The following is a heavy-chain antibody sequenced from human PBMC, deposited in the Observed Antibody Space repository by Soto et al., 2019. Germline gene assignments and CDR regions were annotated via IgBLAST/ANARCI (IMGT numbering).Heavy chain of an antibody. CDR1: GFTFSKYA. Sequence: EVQLLESGGGLVKPGGSLRLSCAASGFTFSKYAMSWVRLAPGKGLVWVSSVSANGGITDYADSVKGRFTISRDNFQTTLPLQMDSLRADATALYFWGKDKYTDSVRKVWFFDYWGRGTLVTVPS. D-gene: IGHD2-15*01. J-gene: IGHJ2*01. CDR3: GKDKYTDSVRKVWFFDY. V-gene: IGHV3-23*01. CDR2: VSANGGIT.